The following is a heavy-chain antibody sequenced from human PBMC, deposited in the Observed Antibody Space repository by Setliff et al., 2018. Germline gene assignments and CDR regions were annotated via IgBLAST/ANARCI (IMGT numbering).Heavy chain of an antibody. Sequence: SVKVSCKASGDPFNAYGVSWVRQAPGQGLEWMGAIIPVLGMTDYAQKFQGRLTITADQSTTTVYMELSSLRSEDTAVYYCAGSPRRAVSSSWSHWGQGTLVTVSS. CDR2: IIPVLGMT. CDR3: AGSPRRAVSSSWSH. V-gene: IGHV1-69*10. CDR1: GDPFNAYG. J-gene: IGHJ4*02. D-gene: IGHD6-13*01.